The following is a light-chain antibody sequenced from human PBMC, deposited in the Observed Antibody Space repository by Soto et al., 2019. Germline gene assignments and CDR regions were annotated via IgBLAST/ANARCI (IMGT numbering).Light chain of an antibody. J-gene: IGLJ3*02. CDR2: DNN. CDR1: TSNIGSNA. V-gene: IGLV1-51*01. CDR3: ATWHSGPSAGLV. Sequence: QSVLTQPPSASGTPGHRVTISCSGSTSNIGSNAVNWYQQFPGTAPKLLIYDNNKRPSGIPDRFSGSKSDTSATLGIAGLQTGDEADYYCATWHSGPSAGLVFGGGTKVTVL.